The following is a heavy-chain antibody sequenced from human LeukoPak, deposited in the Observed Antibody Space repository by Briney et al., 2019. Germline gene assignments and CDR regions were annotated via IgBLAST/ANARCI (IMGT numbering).Heavy chain of an antibody. Sequence: GGSLRLSCAASGFTVSSNYMSWIRQAPGKGLEWVSYISSSGSTIYYADSVKGRFTISRDNAKNSLYLQMNSLRAEDTAVYYCARDKYGSYMDVWGKGTTVTVSS. D-gene: IGHD2-2*01. V-gene: IGHV3-11*04. CDR1: GFTVSSNY. J-gene: IGHJ6*03. CDR2: ISSSGSTI. CDR3: ARDKYGSYMDV.